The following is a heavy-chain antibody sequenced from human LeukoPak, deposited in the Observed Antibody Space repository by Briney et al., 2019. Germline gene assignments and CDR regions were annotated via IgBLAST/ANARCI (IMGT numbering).Heavy chain of an antibody. D-gene: IGHD6-13*01. Sequence: TSETLSLTCTVSGGSISSSSYYWSWIRQPAGKGLEWIGRIYTSGSTNYNPSLKSRVTISVDTSKNQFSLKLSSVTAADTAVYYCARHEWAGSSSTLIDYWGQGTLVTVSS. V-gene: IGHV4-61*02. CDR2: IYTSGST. J-gene: IGHJ4*02. CDR1: GGSISSSSYY. CDR3: ARHEWAGSSSTLIDY.